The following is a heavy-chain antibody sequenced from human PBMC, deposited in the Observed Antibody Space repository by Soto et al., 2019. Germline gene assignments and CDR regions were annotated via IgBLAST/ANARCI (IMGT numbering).Heavy chain of an antibody. Sequence: QITLKESGPTLVKPTQTLTLTCTFPGFSFSSIGEGVGWIRQPPGKALEWLALIYWDDDKRYSPSLKSRLTLTKDTSTNQVVLTMTHMDPVDTATYYCVQSRCGGDCLQSYSSHSYYGLDVWGQGTTVTVSS. V-gene: IGHV2-5*02. J-gene: IGHJ6*02. CDR3: VQSRCGGDCLQSYSSHSYYGLDV. CDR2: IYWDDDK. D-gene: IGHD2-21*02. CDR1: GFSFSSIGEG.